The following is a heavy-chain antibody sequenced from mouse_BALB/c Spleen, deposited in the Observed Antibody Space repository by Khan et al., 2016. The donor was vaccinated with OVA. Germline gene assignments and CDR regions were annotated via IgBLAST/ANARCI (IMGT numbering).Heavy chain of an antibody. V-gene: IGHV1S137*01. Sequence: QVQLQQSGAELVRPGVSVKISCKGSGYTFTDYAMHWVKQSHVKSLEWIGVISTYYGDANYNQQFKGKATMTVDKSSNTAYMDLARRTSEDSDIYYCARGGLALYTMDYWGQGTSVTVSS. CDR2: ISTYYGDA. CDR1: GYTFTDYA. J-gene: IGHJ4*01. CDR3: ARGGLALYTMDY.